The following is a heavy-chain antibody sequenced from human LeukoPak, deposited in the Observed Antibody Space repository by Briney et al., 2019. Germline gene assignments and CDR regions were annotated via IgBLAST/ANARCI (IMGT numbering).Heavy chain of an antibody. CDR1: GFTFSSYS. D-gene: IGHD3-16*02. V-gene: IGHV3-21*01. CDR3: ARATMITFGGVIVRPFDY. CDR2: ISSSSSYI. Sequence: AGGSLRLSCAASGFTFSSYSMNWVCQPPGKGLEWVSSISSSSSYIYYADSVKGRFTISRDNAKNSLYLQMNSLRAEDTAVYYCARATMITFGGVIVRPFDYWGQGTLVTVSS. J-gene: IGHJ4*02.